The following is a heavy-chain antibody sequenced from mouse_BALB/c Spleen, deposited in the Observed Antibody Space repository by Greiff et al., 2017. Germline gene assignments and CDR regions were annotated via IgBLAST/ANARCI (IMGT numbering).Heavy chain of an antibody. CDR1: GFSLTSYG. D-gene: IGHD1-3*01. CDR3: ARGRGSPAWFAY. Sequence: QVQLKQSGPGLVQPSQSLSITCTVSGFSLTSYGVHWVRQSPGKGLEWLGVIWSGGSTDYNAAFISRLSISKDNSKSQVFFKMNSLQANDTAIYYCARGRGSPAWFAYWGQGTLVTVSA. CDR2: IWSGGST. J-gene: IGHJ3*01. V-gene: IGHV2-2*02.